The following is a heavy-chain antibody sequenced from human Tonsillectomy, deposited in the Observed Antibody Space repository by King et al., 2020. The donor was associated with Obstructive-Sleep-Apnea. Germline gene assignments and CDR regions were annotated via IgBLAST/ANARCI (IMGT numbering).Heavy chain of an antibody. Sequence: QLVQSGAEVKKPGESLKISCKGSGYSFTSYWIGWVRQMPGKCLEWMGIIYPGDSDTRYSPSFQGQVTISDDKSISTAYLQWSSLKASDTAMYYCARQGSGYSGYDPPEEPLYYFDYWGQGTLVTVSS. CDR3: ARQGSGYSGYDPPEEPLYYFDY. D-gene: IGHD5-12*01. J-gene: IGHJ4*02. CDR2: IYPGDSDT. V-gene: IGHV5-51*01. CDR1: GYSFTSYW.